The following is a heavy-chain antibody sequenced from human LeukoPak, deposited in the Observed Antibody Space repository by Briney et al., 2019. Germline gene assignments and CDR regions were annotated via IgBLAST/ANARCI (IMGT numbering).Heavy chain of an antibody. D-gene: IGHD7-27*01. J-gene: IGHJ4*02. CDR2: IWHDGSNK. CDR3: ASSFSGTGDGDY. V-gene: IGHV3-33*01. CDR1: GFTFSTYA. Sequence: GGSLRLSCAASGFTFSTYAMHWVRQAPGKGLEWVAVIWHDGSNKYYADSVKGRFTISRDNSKNTLYLQMNSLRAEDTAVYYCASSFSGTGDGDYWGQGTLATVSS.